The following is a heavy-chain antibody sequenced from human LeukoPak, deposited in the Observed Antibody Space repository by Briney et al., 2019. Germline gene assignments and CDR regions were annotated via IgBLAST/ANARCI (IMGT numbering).Heavy chain of an antibody. V-gene: IGHV3-23*01. J-gene: IGHJ4*02. D-gene: IGHD2/OR15-2a*01. CDR1: GFTFSSYA. Sequence: GGSLRLSCAASGFTFSSYAMSWVRQAPGKGLEWVSTINSIGGGTYYADSVKGLFTISRDTSKNTLYLQMNSLRAEDTAVYYCASRTFLLDYWGQGTLVTVSS. CDR3: ASRTFLLDY. CDR2: INSIGGGT.